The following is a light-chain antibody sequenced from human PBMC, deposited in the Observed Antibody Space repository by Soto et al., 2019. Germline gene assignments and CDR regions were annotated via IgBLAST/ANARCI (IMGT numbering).Light chain of an antibody. CDR3: KQYKSYWT. CDR2: DAS. CDR1: QTISNY. V-gene: IGKV1-5*01. Sequence: DIQITHSPSSLSASFGYIFTITFRARQTISNYLNWYQQKAGKAPKLLIYDASTLQTGVASRFSGSMSGTEFTLTITGLQPDDSATYYCKQYKSYWTFGPGTKVEIK. J-gene: IGKJ1*01.